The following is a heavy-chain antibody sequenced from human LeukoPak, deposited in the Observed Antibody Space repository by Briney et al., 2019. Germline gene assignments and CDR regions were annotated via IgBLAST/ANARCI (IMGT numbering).Heavy chain of an antibody. Sequence: PGGSLRLSCAASGLTVSTNYMSWVRQAPGKGLEWVSVIYAGGSTSYVDSVKGRFTISRDNSKNTLHLQMNNLRAEDTAVYYCARDGRGVTAAGSPLVFDHWGQGTLVTVSS. CDR1: GLTVSTNY. D-gene: IGHD6-13*01. CDR2: IYAGGST. V-gene: IGHV3-53*01. CDR3: ARDGRGVTAAGSPLVFDH. J-gene: IGHJ5*02.